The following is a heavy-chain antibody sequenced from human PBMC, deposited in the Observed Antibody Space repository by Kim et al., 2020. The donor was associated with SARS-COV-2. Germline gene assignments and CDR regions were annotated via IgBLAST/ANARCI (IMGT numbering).Heavy chain of an antibody. Sequence: GGSLRLSCSASGFTFSNYAMSWVRQAPGKGLEWVSAISSAGTNTYYADSVKGRFSISRDNSKNTLYLQMNSLRAEDTAIYYCVKFITTMVGSNFDYWGQG. CDR1: GFTFSNYA. V-gene: IGHV3-23*01. D-gene: IGHD5-18*01. J-gene: IGHJ4*02. CDR2: ISSAGTNT. CDR3: VKFITTMVGSNFDY.